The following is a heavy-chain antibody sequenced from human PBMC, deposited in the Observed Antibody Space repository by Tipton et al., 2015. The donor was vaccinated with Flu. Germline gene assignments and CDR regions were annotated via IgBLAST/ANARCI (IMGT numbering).Heavy chain of an antibody. J-gene: IGHJ3*02. V-gene: IGHV4-38-2*02. CDR3: ARDADVFDAFDI. D-gene: IGHD3-16*01. Sequence: TLSLTCAVSGYSISSDHYWGWVRQPPGKGLEWIGSIYHNGNTYYNASLKSRVTILVDTSKNQFSLKLSSVTAADTAVYYCARDADVFDAFDIWGQGTMVTVSS. CDR1: GYSISSDHY. CDR2: IYHNGNT.